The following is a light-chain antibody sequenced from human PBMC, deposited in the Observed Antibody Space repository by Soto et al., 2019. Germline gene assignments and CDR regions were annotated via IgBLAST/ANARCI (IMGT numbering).Light chain of an antibody. CDR3: SSYSSTKTRV. CDR1: SSDVGNYNY. Sequence: QSVLAQPASVSGSPGQSITISCTGTSSDVGNYNYVSWYQHHPGKAPKVMIYEVRSRPSGVSNRFSGSKSGNTASLTISGLQAEDEADYYCSSYSSTKTRVFGTGTKVTVL. CDR2: EVR. J-gene: IGLJ1*01. V-gene: IGLV2-14*01.